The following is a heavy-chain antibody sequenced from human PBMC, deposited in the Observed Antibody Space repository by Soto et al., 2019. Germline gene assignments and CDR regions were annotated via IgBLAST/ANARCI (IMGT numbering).Heavy chain of an antibody. D-gene: IGHD3-3*01. CDR2: IYYSGST. V-gene: IGHV4-59*01. CDR1: GGSISSYY. CDR3: ARARLVGDFWSGPQGEYFDY. J-gene: IGHJ4*02. Sequence: SETLSLNCTGSGGSISSYYWSWIRQPPGKGLEWIGYIYYSGSTNYNPSLKSRVTISVDTSKNQFSLKLSSVTAADTAVYYCARARLVGDFWSGPQGEYFDYWGQGTLVTVSS.